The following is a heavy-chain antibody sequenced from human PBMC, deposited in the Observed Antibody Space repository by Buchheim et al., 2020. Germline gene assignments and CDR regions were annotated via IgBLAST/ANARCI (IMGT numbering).Heavy chain of an antibody. CDR3: ARSVSAGTEWFDP. J-gene: IGHJ5*02. CDR1: GGSISSGNFY. Sequence: QVQLQESGPGLVKPSQTLSLTCTVSGGSISSGNFYWSWLRQPPGKGLECIACIYYTGSTTYYNPSLKSRLTISVDTSKNQFSLKLSSVTAADTAVYYCARSVSAGTEWFDPWGQGTL. CDR2: IYYTGSTT. D-gene: IGHD6-13*01. V-gene: IGHV4-30-4*01.